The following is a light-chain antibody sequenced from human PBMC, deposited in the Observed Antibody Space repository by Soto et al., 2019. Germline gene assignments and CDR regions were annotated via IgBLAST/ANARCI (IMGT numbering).Light chain of an antibody. CDR1: QSVGNS. Sequence: EIVLTQSPDTLSLSPGEGATLSCRASQSVGNSFAWYQQKAGQAPRLLIYDASKRATGVPARFSGSGSGTDFTLTISSLEPEDFAFYSCQQRSNWPLTFGGGTNIEIK. CDR3: QQRSNWPLT. CDR2: DAS. J-gene: IGKJ4*01. V-gene: IGKV3-11*01.